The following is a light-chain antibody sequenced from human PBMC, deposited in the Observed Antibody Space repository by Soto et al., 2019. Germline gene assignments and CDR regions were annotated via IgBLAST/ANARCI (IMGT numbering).Light chain of an antibody. J-gene: IGKJ3*01. CDR2: DAS. Sequence: AIQLTQSPSSLSASVGDRVTITCRASQGINSALAWYQQKPGKAPNLLIYDASSLESGVPSRFSGSGSGTDFTLTISGLQPEDFVTYYCQQFNTDLFTFGPGTKVDSK. CDR1: QGINSA. CDR3: QQFNTDLFT. V-gene: IGKV1-13*02.